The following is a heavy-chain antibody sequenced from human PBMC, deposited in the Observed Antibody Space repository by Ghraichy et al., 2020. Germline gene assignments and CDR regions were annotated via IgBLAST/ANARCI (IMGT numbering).Heavy chain of an antibody. CDR3: ARGEGYCSGTSCDAFDI. Sequence: GGSLRLSCEASGFNYIQYGMTWVRQAPGKGLKWVSGINWNGRSAVYMDSVKGRFTISRDNAKNSLYLQMNDLRVEDTAFYYCARGEGYCSGTSCDAFDIWGQGALVTVSS. CDR2: INWNGRSA. J-gene: IGHJ3*02. D-gene: IGHD2-2*01. V-gene: IGHV3-20*04. CDR1: GFNYIQYG.